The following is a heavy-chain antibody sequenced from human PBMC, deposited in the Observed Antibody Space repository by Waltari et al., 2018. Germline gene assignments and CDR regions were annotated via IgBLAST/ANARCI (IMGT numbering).Heavy chain of an antibody. CDR1: GYTFTSYG. J-gene: IGHJ6*02. Sequence: QVQLVQSGAEVKKPGASVKVSCKASGYTFTSYGISWVRQAPGPGLEWMGWISAYNGNTNYAQKLQGRVTMTTDTSTGTAYMELRSLRSDDTAGYYCASARRGYSYGPRQYYYGMDVWGQGTTVTVSS. V-gene: IGHV1-18*01. CDR3: ASARRGYSYGPRQYYYGMDV. CDR2: ISAYNGNT. D-gene: IGHD5-18*01.